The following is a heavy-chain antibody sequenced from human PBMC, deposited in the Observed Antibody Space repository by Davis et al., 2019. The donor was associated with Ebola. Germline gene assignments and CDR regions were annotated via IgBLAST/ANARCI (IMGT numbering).Heavy chain of an antibody. Sequence: SVKVSCKASGGTFSSYAISWVRQAPGQGLEWMGGIIPIFGTANYAQKFQGRVTITADESTSTAYMELSSLRSEDTAVYYCARDIVVVPAAIYSTPVYYYYGMDVWGQGTTVTVSS. J-gene: IGHJ6*02. CDR1: GGTFSSYA. V-gene: IGHV1-69*13. D-gene: IGHD2-2*02. CDR3: ARDIVVVPAAIYSTPVYYYYGMDV. CDR2: IIPIFGTA.